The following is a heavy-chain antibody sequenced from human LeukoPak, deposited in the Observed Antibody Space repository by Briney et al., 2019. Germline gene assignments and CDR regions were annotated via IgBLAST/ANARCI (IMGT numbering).Heavy chain of an antibody. J-gene: IGHJ4*02. Sequence: GGSLRLSCAASGFTFSSYEMNWVRQAPGKGLEWVSAISGSGGSTYYADSVKGRFTISRDNSKNTLYLQMNSLRAEDTAVYYCAKGLRYFDWLSLHWGQGTLVTVSS. V-gene: IGHV3-23*01. CDR3: AKGLRYFDWLSLH. D-gene: IGHD3-9*01. CDR2: ISGSGGST. CDR1: GFTFSSYE.